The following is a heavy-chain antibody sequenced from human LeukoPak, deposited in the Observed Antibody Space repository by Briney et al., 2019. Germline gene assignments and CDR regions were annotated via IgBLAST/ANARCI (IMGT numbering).Heavy chain of an antibody. CDR3: ARAHSSYGSAGWFDP. V-gene: IGHV3-33*01. J-gene: IGHJ5*02. CDR2: IWYDGSNK. CDR1: GFTFSSYG. Sequence: GRSLRLSCAASGFTFSSYGMHWVRQAPGKGLEWVAVIWYDGSNKYYADSVKGRFTISRDNSKNTLYLQMNSLRAEDTAVYYCARAHSSYGSAGWFDPWGQGTLVNVSS. D-gene: IGHD3-10*01.